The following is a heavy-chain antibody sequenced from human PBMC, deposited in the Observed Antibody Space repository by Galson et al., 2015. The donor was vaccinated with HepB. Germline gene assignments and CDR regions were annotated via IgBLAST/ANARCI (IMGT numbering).Heavy chain of an antibody. CDR3: VKDLFAGQSDY. CDR1: GFTFSSSN. CDR2: INGRSGDI. Sequence: SLRLSCAASGFTFSSSNMNWVRQVPGKGLEWVSFINGRSGDIYYTDSVKGRFTISRDNSRNTLYLQMSGLRAEDTALYYCVKDLFAGQSDYWGQGTLVTVSS. V-gene: IGHV3-21*04. J-gene: IGHJ4*02. D-gene: IGHD2-15*01.